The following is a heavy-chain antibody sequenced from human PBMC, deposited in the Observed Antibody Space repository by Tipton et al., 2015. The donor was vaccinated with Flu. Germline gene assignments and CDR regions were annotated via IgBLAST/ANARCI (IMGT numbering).Heavy chain of an antibody. J-gene: IGHJ5*02. D-gene: IGHD4-17*01. Sequence: TLSLTCIISGDSIRSDYYWGWIRQPPGKGLEWIGNIFSSGRTSYNLSLKSRVTISIDTSQNQFSLKLTSVSAADTAVYYCARDYGDFNWFDPWGQGTLVTVSS. V-gene: IGHV4-38-2*02. CDR2: IFSSGRT. CDR1: GDSIRSDYY. CDR3: ARDYGDFNWFDP.